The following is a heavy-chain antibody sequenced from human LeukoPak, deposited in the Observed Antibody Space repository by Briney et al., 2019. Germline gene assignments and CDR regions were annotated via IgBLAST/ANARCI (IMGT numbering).Heavy chain of an antibody. V-gene: IGHV1-2*02. D-gene: IGHD2-21*02. Sequence: ASVKVSCKASGYTFTRYYMHWVRQAPGQGLEWMGWINPNSGGTNYAQKFQGRVTMTRDTSISTAYMELSRLRSDDTAVYYCAREVGDAAEYFQHWGQGTLVTVSS. J-gene: IGHJ1*01. CDR1: GYTFTRYY. CDR2: INPNSGGT. CDR3: AREVGDAAEYFQH.